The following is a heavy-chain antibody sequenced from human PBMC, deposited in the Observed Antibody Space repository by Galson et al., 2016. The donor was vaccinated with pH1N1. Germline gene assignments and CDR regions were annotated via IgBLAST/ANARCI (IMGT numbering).Heavy chain of an antibody. V-gene: IGHV1-2*02. Sequence: SVKVSCKASGYTFSAYYMHWVRQAPGQGLEWMGWINPDGGTHYAQKFQGRVTMTWDTSVTTVYMDLSGLRPDDTAVYYCARVRGVFVFDFWGQGTLVTVSS. CDR2: INPDGGT. CDR3: ARVRGVFVFDF. D-gene: IGHD5/OR15-5a*01. J-gene: IGHJ4*02. CDR1: GYTFSAYY.